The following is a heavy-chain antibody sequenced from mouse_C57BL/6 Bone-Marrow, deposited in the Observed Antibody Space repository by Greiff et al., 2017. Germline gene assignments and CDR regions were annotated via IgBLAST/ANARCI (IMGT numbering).Heavy chain of an antibody. CDR3: ASTFYFDY. V-gene: IGHV5-4*01. CDR1: GFTFSSYA. Sequence: EVQLVESGGGLVKPGGSLKLSCAASGFTFSSYAMSWVRQTPEKRLEWVATISDGGSYTYYPDNVKGRFTISRDNAKNNLYLQMSHLKSEATAMYYCASTFYFDYWGQGTTLTVSS. CDR2: ISDGGSYT. J-gene: IGHJ2*01.